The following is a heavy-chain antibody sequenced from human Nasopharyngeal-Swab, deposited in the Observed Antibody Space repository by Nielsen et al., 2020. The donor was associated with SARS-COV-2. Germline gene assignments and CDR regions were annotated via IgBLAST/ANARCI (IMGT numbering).Heavy chain of an antibody. Sequence: ISRKGSAYSFTSSCIGLVRQTPGKGLGSEWLFYPGDPDTRSSPSFQGQVTISADKSISTAYLQWRSLKASDTAMYYCARHADSSGWDPWWYFDLWGRGTLVTVSS. CDR2: FYPGDPDT. V-gene: IGHV5-51*01. CDR3: ARHADSSGWDPWWYFDL. CDR1: AYSFTSSC. D-gene: IGHD6-19*01. J-gene: IGHJ2*01.